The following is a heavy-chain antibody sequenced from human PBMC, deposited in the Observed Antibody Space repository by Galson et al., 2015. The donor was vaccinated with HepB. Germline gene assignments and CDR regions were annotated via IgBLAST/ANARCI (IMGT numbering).Heavy chain of an antibody. V-gene: IGHV3-23*01. CDR2: ISGSGGNT. CDR3: AKGGDKPSTSNWFDP. CDR1: VFTFSSYA. J-gene: IGHJ5*02. D-gene: IGHD5-24*01. Sequence: SLRLSCAASVFTFSSYAMSWVRQAPGKGLEWASAISGSGGNTYYADSVKGRFTISRDNSKNPLYLQMNSLRAEDTAVYYCAKGGDKPSTSNWFDPWGQGTLVTVSS.